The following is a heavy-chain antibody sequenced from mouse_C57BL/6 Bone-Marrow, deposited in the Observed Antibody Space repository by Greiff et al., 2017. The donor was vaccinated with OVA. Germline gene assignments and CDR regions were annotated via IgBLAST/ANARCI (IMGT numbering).Heavy chain of an antibody. CDR3: TSYSIGY. CDR2: IDPENGDT. D-gene: IGHD2-5*01. Sequence: EVQLKQSGAELVRPGASVKLSCTASGFNIKDDYMHWVKQRPEQGLEWIGWIDPENGDTEYASKFQGKATITVDQSSTTAYLQLSSLTSGDTAVYYCTSYSIGYWGQGTTLTVSS. J-gene: IGHJ2*01. V-gene: IGHV14-4*01. CDR1: GFNIKDDY.